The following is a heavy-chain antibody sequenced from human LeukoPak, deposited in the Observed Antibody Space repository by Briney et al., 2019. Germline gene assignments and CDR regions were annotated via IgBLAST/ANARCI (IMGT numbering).Heavy chain of an antibody. Sequence: PGGSLRLSCAASGFTFSSYAMSWVRQAPGKGLEWVSAISGSGGSTYYADSVKGRFTISRDNSKNTLYLQMNSLRAEDTAVYYCAKVSDSSSWGGYYFDYWGQGTLVTVSS. CDR1: GFTFSSYA. CDR3: AKVSDSSSWGGYYFDY. V-gene: IGHV3-23*01. CDR2: ISGSGGST. J-gene: IGHJ4*02. D-gene: IGHD6-13*01.